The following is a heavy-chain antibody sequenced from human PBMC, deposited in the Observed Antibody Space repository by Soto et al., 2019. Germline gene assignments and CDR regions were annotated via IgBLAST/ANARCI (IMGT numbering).Heavy chain of an antibody. Sequence: QGQLMQSGAEVKKPGASVKVSCKASGYTFNSHAIHWMRQAPGQRLEWMGWINAGNGNTYYSEKFKGKVSMTRDTVATKVYIELTSLTSEDTGVYYCARDQSGIGWYVDWFDPWGQGTLVTVSS. J-gene: IGHJ5*02. CDR1: GYTFNSHA. D-gene: IGHD6-19*01. V-gene: IGHV1-3*01. CDR2: INAGNGNT. CDR3: ARDQSGIGWYVDWFDP.